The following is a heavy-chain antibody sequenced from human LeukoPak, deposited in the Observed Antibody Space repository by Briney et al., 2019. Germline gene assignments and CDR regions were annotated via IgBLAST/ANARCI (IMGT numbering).Heavy chain of an antibody. V-gene: IGHV1-69*10. CDR1: GGTFSSYA. J-gene: IGHJ1*01. CDR3: ARDGAMIAVPGAN. CDR2: LIPLLGIA. D-gene: IGHD6-13*01. Sequence: SVKVSCKASGGTFSSYAISWVRQAPGQGLEWMGGLIPLLGIANYAQKFQDRVTITADKSTSTAYMELRSLRSEDTAVYYCARDGAMIAVPGANWGQGTLVTVSS.